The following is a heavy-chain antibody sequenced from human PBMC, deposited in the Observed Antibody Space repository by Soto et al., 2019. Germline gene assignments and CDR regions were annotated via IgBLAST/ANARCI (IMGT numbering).Heavy chain of an antibody. D-gene: IGHD3-10*01. CDR3: ARVWGGAFDI. CDR1: GGSISSYY. V-gene: IGHV4-59*01. CDR2: IYYSGST. Sequence: SETQCLTCTVSGGSISSYYWSWIRQPPGKGLEWIGYIYYSGSTNYNPSLKSRVTISVDTSKNQFSLKLSSVTAADTAVYYCARVWGGAFDIWGQGTMVTVSS. J-gene: IGHJ3*02.